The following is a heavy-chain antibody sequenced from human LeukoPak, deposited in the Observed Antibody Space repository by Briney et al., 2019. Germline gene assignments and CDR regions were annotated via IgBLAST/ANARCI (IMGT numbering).Heavy chain of an antibody. CDR2: ISGVGRNI. Sequence: GGSLRLSCVASGFTFSSYWMHRVRQDPRKGLVWVSRISGVGRNINYADSVRGRFTISRDNARESLHLQMNSLRVEDTAVYYCAREGYDYVWQTTEQDGMDVWGQGTTVTVSS. D-gene: IGHD3-16*01. V-gene: IGHV3-74*01. J-gene: IGHJ6*02. CDR3: AREGYDYVWQTTEQDGMDV. CDR1: GFTFSSYW.